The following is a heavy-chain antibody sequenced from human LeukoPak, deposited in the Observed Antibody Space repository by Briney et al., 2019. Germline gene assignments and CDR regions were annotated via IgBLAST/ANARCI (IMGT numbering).Heavy chain of an antibody. CDR2: ISGSGGST. J-gene: IGHJ4*02. CDR1: GFTFSSYA. V-gene: IGHV3-23*01. D-gene: IGHD1-26*01. Sequence: GGSLRLSCAASGFTFSSYAMSWVRQAPGKGLEWVSAISGSGGSTYYADSVKGRFTISRDNSKSTLYLQMNSLRAEDTAVYYCAKDSLSGSYSHWGQGILVTVSS. CDR3: AKDSLSGSYSH.